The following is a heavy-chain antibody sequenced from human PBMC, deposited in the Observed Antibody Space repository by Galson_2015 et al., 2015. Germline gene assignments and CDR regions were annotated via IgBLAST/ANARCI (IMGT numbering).Heavy chain of an antibody. Sequence: SLRLSCAASGFTFSDYYMSWIRQAPGKGLEWISYINSGSTIYYADSVKGRFTISRDNAKNSLYLQMNSLRVEDTAVYYCARSRSTDYSIDYWGQGTLVTVSS. J-gene: IGHJ4*02. V-gene: IGHV3-11*01. CDR3: ARSRSTDYSIDY. CDR2: INSGSTI. CDR1: GFTFSDYY. D-gene: IGHD4-11*01.